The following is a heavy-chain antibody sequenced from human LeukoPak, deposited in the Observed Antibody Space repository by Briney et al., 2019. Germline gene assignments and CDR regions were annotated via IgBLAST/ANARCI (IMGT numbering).Heavy chain of an antibody. Sequence: SGGSLRLSCAASAFTSSSFSMNWVRQAPGKGLEWVSSISSSGSYIYYADSVKGRFTISRDNAKNSLHLQMNSLRADDTAVYYCARGSGVQVWSSLDYWGQGTLVTVSS. CDR2: ISSSGSYI. V-gene: IGHV3-21*01. J-gene: IGHJ4*02. CDR1: AFTSSSFS. D-gene: IGHD5-18*01. CDR3: ARGSGVQVWSSLDY.